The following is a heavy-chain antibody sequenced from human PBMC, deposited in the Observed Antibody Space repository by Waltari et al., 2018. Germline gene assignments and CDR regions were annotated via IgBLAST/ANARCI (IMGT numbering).Heavy chain of an antibody. J-gene: IGHJ4*02. CDR2: IYYSGST. CDR3: ARHQHYYDSSGYYTTEANFDY. V-gene: IGHV4-59*08. D-gene: IGHD3-22*01. Sequence: QVQLQESGPGLVKPSETLSLTCTVSGGSISTYYWSWIRPPPGTGLEWIGYIYYSGSTNYNPSLKSRVTISVDTSKNQFSLKLSSVTAADTAVYYCARHQHYYDSSGYYTTEANFDYWGQGTLVTVSS. CDR1: GGSISTYY.